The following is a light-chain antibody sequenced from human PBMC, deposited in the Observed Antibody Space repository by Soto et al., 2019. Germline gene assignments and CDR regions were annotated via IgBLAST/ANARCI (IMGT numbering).Light chain of an antibody. Sequence: DIVMTQTPLSLSVAPGQPASISCRSSQSLLRSDGKTFLYWYVQKSGQPPHLLIYEVSNRFSGVPDRVSGSGSGTDFTLKISRVEAEDFGVYYCMQSMHLPITFGQGTRLEIK. J-gene: IGKJ5*01. CDR2: EVS. CDR3: MQSMHLPIT. CDR1: QSLLRSDGKTF. V-gene: IGKV2D-29*01.